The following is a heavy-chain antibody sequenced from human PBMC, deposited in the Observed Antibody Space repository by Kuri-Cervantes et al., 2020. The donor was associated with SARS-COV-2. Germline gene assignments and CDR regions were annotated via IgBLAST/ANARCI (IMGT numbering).Heavy chain of an antibody. D-gene: IGHD2-2*01. CDR2: ISSSSSYT. Sequence: GESLKISCAASGFTFSDYYMSWIRQAPGKGLEWVSYISSSSSYTNYADSVKGRFTISRDNARNSLYLQMNSLRAEDTAVYYCARARYCSSASCYELEYYYYMDVWGKGTTVTVSS. V-gene: IGHV3-11*05. J-gene: IGHJ6*03. CDR3: ARARYCSSASCYELEYYYYMDV. CDR1: GFTFSDYY.